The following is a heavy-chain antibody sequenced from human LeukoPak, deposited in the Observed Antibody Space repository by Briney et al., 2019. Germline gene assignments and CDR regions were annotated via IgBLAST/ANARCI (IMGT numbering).Heavy chain of an antibody. CDR3: ARGRRLWESDY. Sequence: SETLSLTCTVSGGSISSYYWSWIRQPAGKGLEWIGRIHTSGSTNYNPSLKSRVTMSADTFKNQFSLKLSSVTAADTAVYYCARGRRLWESDYWGQGTLVTVSS. CDR1: GGSISSYY. V-gene: IGHV4-4*07. J-gene: IGHJ4*02. CDR2: IHTSGST. D-gene: IGHD5-18*01.